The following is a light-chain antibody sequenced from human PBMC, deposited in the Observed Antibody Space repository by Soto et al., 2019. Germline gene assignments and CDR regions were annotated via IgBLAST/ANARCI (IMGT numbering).Light chain of an antibody. CDR3: CSYAGSSTSLYV. CDR2: EVT. Sequence: QSVLTQPASVSGSPGQSITISCTGTSSDVGGYNLVSWYQQHPGKAPKLMIYEVTKRPSGVSNRFSGSKSGNTASLTISGLQAEDESDYYCCSYAGSSTSLYVFGPGTKVTVL. CDR1: SSDVGGYNL. J-gene: IGLJ1*01. V-gene: IGLV2-23*02.